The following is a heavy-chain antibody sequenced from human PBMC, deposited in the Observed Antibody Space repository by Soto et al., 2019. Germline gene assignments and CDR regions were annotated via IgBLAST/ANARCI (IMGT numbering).Heavy chain of an antibody. CDR1: GYTFTSYD. CDR2: MTPNSGNT. Sequence: QVQLVQSGAEVKKPGASVKVSCKASGYTFTSYDINWVRQATGQGLEWMGWMTPNSGNTGYAQKFQGRVTMTRNTSISTAYRELRSLRSEDTAVYYCARGVTIIVVDTYDAFDIWGQGTMVNVSP. CDR3: ARGVTIIVVDTYDAFDI. J-gene: IGHJ3*02. V-gene: IGHV1-8*01. D-gene: IGHD3-22*01.